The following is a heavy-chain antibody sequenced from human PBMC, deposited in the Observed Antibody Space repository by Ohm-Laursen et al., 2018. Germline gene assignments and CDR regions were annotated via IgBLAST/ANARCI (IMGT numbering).Heavy chain of an antibody. D-gene: IGHD2-2*01. CDR3: ARTPTSLVPIYGMDV. CDR1: GFTFSSYA. V-gene: IGHV3-64*01. CDR2: ISSNGGST. Sequence: SLRLSCAASGFTFSSYAMHWVRQAPGKGLEYVSAISSNGGSTYYANSVKGRLTISRDNSKNTLYLQMGSLRAEDMAVYYCARTPTSLVPIYGMDVWGQGTTVTVSS. J-gene: IGHJ6*02.